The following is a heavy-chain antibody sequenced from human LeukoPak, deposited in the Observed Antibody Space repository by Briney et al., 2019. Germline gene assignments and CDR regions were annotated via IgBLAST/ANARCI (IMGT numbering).Heavy chain of an antibody. CDR2: ITGDGRGT. J-gene: IGHJ4*02. Sequence: GGSLRLSCAASGFTFRNYVMSWVRQTPEKGLEWVSAITGDGRGTNHADSVKGRFTILRDNSKNTLFLQMNSLRADDTAVYYCAKETSSGNFVTIDCWGQGALVTVSS. CDR3: AKETSSGNFVTIDC. CDR1: GFTFRNYV. V-gene: IGHV3-23*01. D-gene: IGHD1-26*01.